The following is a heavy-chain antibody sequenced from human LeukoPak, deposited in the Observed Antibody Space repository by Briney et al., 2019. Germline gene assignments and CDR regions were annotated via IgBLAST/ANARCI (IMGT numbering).Heavy chain of an antibody. CDR3: ARDSDILTGSHSWFDP. D-gene: IGHD3-9*01. J-gene: IGHJ5*02. CDR2: ISSSSSYT. CDR1: GFTFSDYY. V-gene: IGHV3-11*05. Sequence: PVGSLRLSCAASGFTFSDYYMSWIRQARGKGLEWVSYISSSSSYTNYADSVKGRFTISRDNAKNSLYLQMNSLRAEDTAVYYCARDSDILTGSHSWFDPWGQGTLVTVSS.